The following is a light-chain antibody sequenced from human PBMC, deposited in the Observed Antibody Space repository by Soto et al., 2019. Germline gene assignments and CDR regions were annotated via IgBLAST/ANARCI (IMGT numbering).Light chain of an antibody. Sequence: DIPMTQSPSSLSASVGDRVTITCRASQSISSYLNWYQQKPGKAPQLLIYAASSLQSGVPSRFSVSGSWTDFTLTITGLQPEAVATYYCEQGYSTPPSFGRGTKVDVK. V-gene: IGKV1-39*01. J-gene: IGKJ4*01. CDR1: QSISSY. CDR3: EQGYSTPPS. CDR2: AAS.